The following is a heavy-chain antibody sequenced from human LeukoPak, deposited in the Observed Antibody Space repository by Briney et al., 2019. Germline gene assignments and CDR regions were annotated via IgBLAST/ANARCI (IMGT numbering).Heavy chain of an antibody. D-gene: IGHD3-10*02. CDR3: AELGITMIGGV. V-gene: IGHV3-7*01. CDR2: IKKDGSEK. J-gene: IGHJ6*04. CDR1: GFTFSSYW. Sequence: PGGSLRLSCAASGFTFSSYWMSWVRQAPGKGLERVANIKKDGSEKYYVDSVKGRFTISRDNAKSSLYLQMNSLRAEDTAVYYCAELGITMIGGVWGKGTTVTISS.